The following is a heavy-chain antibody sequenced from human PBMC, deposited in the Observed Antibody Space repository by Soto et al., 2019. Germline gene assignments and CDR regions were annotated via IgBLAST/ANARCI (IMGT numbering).Heavy chain of an antibody. D-gene: IGHD3-22*01. V-gene: IGHV3-66*01. CDR2: IYSGGST. J-gene: IGHJ3*02. CDR3: AIRTYYYDSSGYYSHAFDI. CDR1: GFTVSSNY. Sequence: EVQLVESGGGLVQPGGSLRLSCAASGFTVSSNYMRWVRQAPGKGLEWVSVIYSGGSTYYADSVKGRFTISRDNSKSTLYLQMNSLRAEDTAVYYCAIRTYYYDSSGYYSHAFDIWGQGTMVTVSS.